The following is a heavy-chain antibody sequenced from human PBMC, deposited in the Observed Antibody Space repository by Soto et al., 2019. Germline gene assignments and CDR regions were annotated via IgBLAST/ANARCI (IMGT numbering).Heavy chain of an antibody. D-gene: IGHD3-22*01. J-gene: IGHJ4*01. Sequence: GESLKISCAASGLTFRTFEMNWVRQAPGKGLEWLSYISSSGRTMYYADSVKGRFTISRDDTKNSLYLQMNSLRAEDTAVYYCARELITSYYFDYWGQGTLVTVSS. V-gene: IGHV3-48*03. CDR1: GLTFRTFE. CDR3: ARELITSYYFDY. CDR2: ISSSGRTM.